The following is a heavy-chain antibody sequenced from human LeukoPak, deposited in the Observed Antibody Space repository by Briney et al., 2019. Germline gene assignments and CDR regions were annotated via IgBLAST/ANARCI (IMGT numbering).Heavy chain of an antibody. Sequence: GGSLRLSCAASGFTFRSYWMHWVRQAPGKGLVWVSHINTDGSSTSYADSVRGRFTISRDNAKNPLYLQMNSLRVEDTAVYYCAGMYYFDYWGQGTLVTVSA. CDR3: AGMYYFDY. CDR1: GFTFRSYW. V-gene: IGHV3-74*01. CDR2: INTDGSST. J-gene: IGHJ4*02.